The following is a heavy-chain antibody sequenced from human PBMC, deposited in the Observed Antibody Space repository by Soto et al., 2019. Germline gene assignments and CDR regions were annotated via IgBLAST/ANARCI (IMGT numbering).Heavy chain of an antibody. V-gene: IGHV4-4*07. D-gene: IGHD3-10*01. J-gene: IGHJ4*02. CDR1: GGSINSYW. CDR2: VYSSGTT. Sequence: SETLSLTCSVSGGSINSYWWSWIRQPAGKGLEWIGRVYSSGTTDYNPSLNSRATLSVETSKNQFSLKLSSVAAADTAVYYCARDIGSYAYGEGYWGQGIQVTVSS. CDR3: ARDIGSYAYGEGY.